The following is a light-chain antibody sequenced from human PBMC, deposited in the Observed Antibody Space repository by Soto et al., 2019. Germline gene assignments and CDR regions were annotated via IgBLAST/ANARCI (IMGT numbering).Light chain of an antibody. J-gene: IGLJ1*01. V-gene: IGLV2-14*01. CDR2: EVT. Sequence: QSLLTQPASVSLSPGQSITMSCTGTSGDIGSYNRVSWYQQHPGKAPKLIIYEVTDRPSGVSNRFSGSKSGNTASLTISGLQAEDEAEYYCSSYTNINTRACVFGTGTKVTVL. CDR3: SSYTNINTRACV. CDR1: SGDIGSYNR.